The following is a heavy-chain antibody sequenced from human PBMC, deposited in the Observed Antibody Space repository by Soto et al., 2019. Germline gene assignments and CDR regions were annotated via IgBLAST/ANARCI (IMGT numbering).Heavy chain of an antibody. CDR3: ARYIALSGTFYFDY. CDR1: GASIISGNW. V-gene: IGHV4-4*02. CDR2: TSHRGT. Sequence: QVQLPESGPGLVKPLGTLSLTCAVSGASIISGNWWSWVRQTPGKVLEWIGETSHRGTNNSPSLKRRVTISIDNLRNQFYLKLSPVTAADTAVYYCARYIALSGTFYFDYWGQGALVTVSS. J-gene: IGHJ4*02. D-gene: IGHD6-19*01.